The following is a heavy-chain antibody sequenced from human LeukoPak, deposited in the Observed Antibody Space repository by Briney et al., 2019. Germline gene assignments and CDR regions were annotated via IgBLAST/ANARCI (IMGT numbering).Heavy chain of an antibody. CDR3: AKDSGYYSGRYWCFDL. V-gene: IGHV3-23*01. J-gene: IGHJ2*01. CDR2: ISGSGGTT. D-gene: IGHD3-22*01. Sequence: GGSLRLSCAASGFTFSSYAMSWVRQAPGRGLEWVSAISGSGGTTYYTDSVKGRFTISRDNSKKTLYLQMNSLRADDTAVYYCAKDSGYYSGRYWCFDLWGRGTLVTLSS. CDR1: GFTFSSYA.